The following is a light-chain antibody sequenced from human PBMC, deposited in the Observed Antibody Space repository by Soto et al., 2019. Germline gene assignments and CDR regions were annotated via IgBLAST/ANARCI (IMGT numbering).Light chain of an antibody. Sequence: EIVMTQSPATLSVSPGERATLSRRASQSVSSNLAWYQQKPGQAPRLLIYGASTRATGIPARFSGSGSGTEFTLTISSLRSEDFAVYYCQQYNNWPRTFGQGTKVDI. CDR3: QQYNNWPRT. CDR2: GAS. CDR1: QSVSSN. V-gene: IGKV3-15*01. J-gene: IGKJ1*01.